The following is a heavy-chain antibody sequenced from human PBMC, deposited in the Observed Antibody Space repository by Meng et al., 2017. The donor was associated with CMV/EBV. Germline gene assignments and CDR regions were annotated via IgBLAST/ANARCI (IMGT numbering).Heavy chain of an antibody. CDR3: ASSPPYYYYYYYAMDV. CDR1: GFTVSNKY. J-gene: IGHJ6*02. Sequence: GESLKISCAASGFTVSNKYMSWVRQAPGKGLEWVSLIHSDGSTYYADSVKGRFTISRDNSRNTLYLQMNSLRAKDTAVYYCASSPPYYYYYYYAMDVWGQGTTVTVSS. V-gene: IGHV3-53*01. CDR2: IHSDGST. D-gene: IGHD3-22*01.